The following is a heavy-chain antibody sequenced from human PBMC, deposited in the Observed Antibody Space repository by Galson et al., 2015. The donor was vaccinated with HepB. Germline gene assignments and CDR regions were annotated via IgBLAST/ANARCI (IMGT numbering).Heavy chain of an antibody. CDR1: GFTFSSYS. CDR2: ISSSSSYI. CDR3: ARDLHLSQTGDLDY. V-gene: IGHV3-21*01. Sequence: SLRLSCAASGFTFSSYSMNWVRQAPGKGLEWVSSISSSSSYIYYADSVKGRFTISRDNAKNSLYLQMNSLRAEDTAVYYCARDLHLSQTGDLDYWGQGTLVTVSS. J-gene: IGHJ4*02. D-gene: IGHD7-27*01.